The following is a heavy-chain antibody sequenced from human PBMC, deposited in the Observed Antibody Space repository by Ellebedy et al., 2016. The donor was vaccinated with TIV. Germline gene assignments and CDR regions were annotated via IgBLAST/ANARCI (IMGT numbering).Heavy chain of an antibody. J-gene: IGHJ4*02. Sequence: PGGSLRLSCAASGFTFSSYSMNWVRQAPGKGLEWVSSISSSSSYIYYSDSVKGRFTISRDNAKNSLYLQMDSLRAEDTAVYYCARGARDSEYLLFDYWGQGTLVTVSS. CDR2: ISSSSSYI. D-gene: IGHD2-2*02. CDR1: GFTFSSYS. V-gene: IGHV3-21*01. CDR3: ARGARDSEYLLFDY.